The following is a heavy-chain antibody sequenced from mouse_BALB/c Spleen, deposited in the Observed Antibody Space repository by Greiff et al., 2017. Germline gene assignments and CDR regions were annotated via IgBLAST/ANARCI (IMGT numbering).Heavy chain of an antibody. CDR3: ARLGDLLRLRYYCDY. J-gene: IGHJ2*01. Sequence: EVQLQESGPGLVKPSQSLSLTCTVTGYSITSDYAWNWIRQFPGNKLEWMGYISYSGSTSYNPSLKSRISITRDTSKNQFFLQLNSVTTEDTATYYCARLGDLLRLRYYCDYWGQGTTLTVSS. CDR1: GYSITSDYA. D-gene: IGHD1-1*01. CDR2: ISYSGST. V-gene: IGHV3-2*02.